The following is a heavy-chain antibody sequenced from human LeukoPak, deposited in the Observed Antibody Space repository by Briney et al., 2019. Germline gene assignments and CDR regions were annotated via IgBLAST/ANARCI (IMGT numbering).Heavy chain of an antibody. D-gene: IGHD2-15*01. J-gene: IGHJ4*02. CDR3: ARLPYCSGGSCYFDY. CDR1: GGSFSGYY. V-gene: IGHV4-34*01. Sequence: SETLSLTCAVYGGSFSGYYWSWNRQPPGKGLEWIGEINHSGSTNYNPSLKSRVTMSVDTSKHQFSLKLSSVTAADTAVYYCARLPYCSGGSCYFDYWGQGTLVTVSS. CDR2: INHSGST.